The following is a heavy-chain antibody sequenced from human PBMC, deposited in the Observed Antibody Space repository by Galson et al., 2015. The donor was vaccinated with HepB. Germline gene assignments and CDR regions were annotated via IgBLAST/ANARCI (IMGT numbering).Heavy chain of an antibody. D-gene: IGHD5-24*01. CDR2: IWYDGSNK. Sequence: SLRLSCAASGFTFSSYGMHWVRQAPGKGLEWVAVIWYDGSNKYYADSVKGRFTISRDNSKNTLYLQMNSLRAEDTAVYYCARDRGMANYYYYGMDVWGQGTTVTVS. CDR3: ARDRGMANYYYYGMDV. CDR1: GFTFSSYG. V-gene: IGHV3-33*01. J-gene: IGHJ6*02.